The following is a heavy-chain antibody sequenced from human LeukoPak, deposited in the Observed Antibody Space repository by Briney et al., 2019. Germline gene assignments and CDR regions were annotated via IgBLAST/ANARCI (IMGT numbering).Heavy chain of an antibody. J-gene: IGHJ4*02. Sequence: SETLSLPCSVSGGSLSTLYGSWLRQPPGEGMEWIGHIYYRWSTNYNPFLKSRLTISVATSKNQFSLNLSAVTAADTAVYFCARRGNSDSCPFDFWGRGTLVTVSS. CDR1: GGSLSTLY. CDR3: ARRGNSDSCPFDF. CDR2: IYYRWST. V-gene: IGHV4-59*08. D-gene: IGHD2-2*01.